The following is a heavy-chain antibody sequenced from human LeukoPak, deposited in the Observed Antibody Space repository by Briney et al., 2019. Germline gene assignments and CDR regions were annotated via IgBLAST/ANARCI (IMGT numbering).Heavy chain of an antibody. D-gene: IGHD2-2*01. J-gene: IGHJ4*02. CDR2: INHSGRT. CDR3: ARAKYAAFFGY. Sequence: IGEINHSGRTNYTPSLKSRVTISVDTSKNQFSLKLSSVTAADTAVYYCARAKYAAFFGYWGQGTLVTVSS. V-gene: IGHV4-34*13.